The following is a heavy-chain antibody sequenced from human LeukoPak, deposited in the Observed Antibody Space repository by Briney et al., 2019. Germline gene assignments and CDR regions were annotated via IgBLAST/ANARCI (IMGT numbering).Heavy chain of an antibody. D-gene: IGHD3-22*01. CDR2: ISYDGSNK. Sequence: GGSLRLSCAASGFTFSSYAMHWVRQAPGKGLEWVAVISYDGSNKYYADSVKGRFTISRDNSKNTLYLQMNSLRAEDTAVYYCARDQRARYYYDSSGYYPDAFDIWGQGTMVTVSS. CDR1: GFTFSSYA. V-gene: IGHV3-30-3*01. J-gene: IGHJ3*02. CDR3: ARDQRARYYYDSSGYYPDAFDI.